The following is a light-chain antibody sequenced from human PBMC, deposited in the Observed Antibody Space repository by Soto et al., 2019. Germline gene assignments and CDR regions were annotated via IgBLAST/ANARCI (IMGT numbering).Light chain of an antibody. Sequence: QSALTQPASVSGSPGQSITISCTGTSSDIGNYNLVSWFQQHPGKAPKLMIYEGSKRPSGVSDRFSGSRSGNTASLTISGLQAEDEADYHCCSYAATRTLVFGGGTKLTVL. CDR2: EGS. CDR3: CSYAATRTLV. V-gene: IGLV2-23*01. CDR1: SSDIGNYNL. J-gene: IGLJ2*01.